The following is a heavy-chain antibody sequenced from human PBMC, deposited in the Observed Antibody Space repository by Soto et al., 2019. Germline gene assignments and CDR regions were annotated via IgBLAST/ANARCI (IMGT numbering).Heavy chain of an antibody. CDR3: ASAIAVAGKGDFDY. V-gene: IGHV3-21*01. CDR2: ISSSSSYI. CDR1: GFTFSSYS. Sequence: EVQLVESGGGLGKPGGSLRLSCAASGFTFSSYSMNWVRQAPGKGLEWVSSISSSSSYIYYADSVKGRFTISRDNAKNSLYLQMNSLSAADTSVYYCASAIAVAGKGDFDYWGQGTLVTVSS. J-gene: IGHJ4*02. D-gene: IGHD6-19*01.